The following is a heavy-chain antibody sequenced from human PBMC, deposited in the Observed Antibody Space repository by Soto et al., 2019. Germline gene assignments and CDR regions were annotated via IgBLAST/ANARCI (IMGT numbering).Heavy chain of an antibody. V-gene: IGHV3-23*01. Sequence: GSLRLSCAASGFSFTNFAMSWVRQAPGKGLEWVAGIGASGDITWYADSLNGRLSIYRDNSKNTLYLQLNSLRFEDTAVYYCAKDDFTDRGDDYFDYWGPGTLVTVSS. CDR3: AKDDFTDRGDDYFDY. CDR2: IGASGDIT. D-gene: IGHD2-21*02. J-gene: IGHJ4*02. CDR1: GFSFTNFA.